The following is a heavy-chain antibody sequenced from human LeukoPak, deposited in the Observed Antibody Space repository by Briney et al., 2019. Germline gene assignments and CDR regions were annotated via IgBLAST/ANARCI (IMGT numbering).Heavy chain of an antibody. CDR3: ARVLTITFPDY. D-gene: IGHD3-16*01. J-gene: IGHJ4*02. CDR2: INPNSGGT. Sequence: ASVKVSCKASGYTFTGYYMHWVRQAPGQGLEWMGWINPNSGGTNYAQKFQGRVTMTRDTSTSTAYMELRSLRSDDTAVYYCARVLTITFPDYWGQGTLVTVSS. V-gene: IGHV1-2*02. CDR1: GYTFTGYY.